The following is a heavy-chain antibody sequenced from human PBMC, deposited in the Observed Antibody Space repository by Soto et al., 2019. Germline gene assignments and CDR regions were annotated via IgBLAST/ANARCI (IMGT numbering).Heavy chain of an antibody. V-gene: IGHV3-11*06. Sequence: QVQLVESGGGLVKPGGSLRLSCAASGFTFSDYYMSWIRQAPGKGLEWVSYISSSSSYTNYADSVKGRFTISRDNAKNSLYLQMNSLRAEDTAVYYCARAGSLVTHYFDYWGQGTMVTVCS. CDR2: ISSSSSYT. J-gene: IGHJ4*02. D-gene: IGHD6-13*01. CDR1: GFTFSDYY. CDR3: ARAGSLVTHYFDY.